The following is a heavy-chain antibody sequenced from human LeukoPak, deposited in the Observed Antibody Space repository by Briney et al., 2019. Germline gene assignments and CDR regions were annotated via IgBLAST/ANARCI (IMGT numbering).Heavy chain of an antibody. CDR2: IYYSGST. CDR3: ARGGGIRSAFDI. J-gene: IGHJ3*02. D-gene: IGHD3-3*02. CDR1: GGSISSYY. Sequence: SETLSLTCTVSGGSISSYYWRWIRQPPGKGLEWIGYIYYSGSTNYNPSLKSRVTISVDTSKNQFSLKLSSVTAADTAVYYCARGGGIRSAFDIWGQGTMVTVSS. V-gene: IGHV4-59*01.